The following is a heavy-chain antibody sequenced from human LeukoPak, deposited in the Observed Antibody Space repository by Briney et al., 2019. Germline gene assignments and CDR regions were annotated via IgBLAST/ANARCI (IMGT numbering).Heavy chain of an antibody. Sequence: GGSLRLSSTASGFAFDEHGMSWVRQVPGKGLEWVSGINWSGGSTGYADPLRGRFTISRDNAKNSLYLQMDSLRAEDTALYYCARAPITSPFYFDYWGQGTLVTVSS. CDR1: GFAFDEHG. V-gene: IGHV3-20*04. CDR3: ARAPITSPFYFDY. J-gene: IGHJ4*02. D-gene: IGHD2-2*01. CDR2: INWSGGST.